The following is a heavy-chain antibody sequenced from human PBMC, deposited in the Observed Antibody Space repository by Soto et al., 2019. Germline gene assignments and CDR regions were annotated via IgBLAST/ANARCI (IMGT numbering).Heavy chain of an antibody. Sequence: TGGSLRLSCAASGFTFSSYGMHWVRQAPGKGLEWVALIWFDGSDKYYTESVKGRFTISRDNSKSTLYLQMNSLRAEDTAVYYCARLYCSASSCHSVGAFDIRGQGTMVTVSS. D-gene: IGHD2-2*01. V-gene: IGHV3-33*01. CDR1: GFTFSSYG. CDR3: ARLYCSASSCHSVGAFDI. J-gene: IGHJ3*02. CDR2: IWFDGSDK.